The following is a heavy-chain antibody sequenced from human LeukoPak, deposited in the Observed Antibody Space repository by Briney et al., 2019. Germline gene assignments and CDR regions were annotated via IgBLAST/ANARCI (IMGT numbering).Heavy chain of an antibody. V-gene: IGHV3-73*01. Sequence: GGSLRLSCAASGFTFSGSAMHWVRQASGKGLEWVGRIKSKANNYATTYAASVNGRFTISRDDSKNTVYLQMNSLKTEDTALYYCTRRFDGSGSSGYFDYWGQGTLVTVSS. CDR1: GFTFSGSA. J-gene: IGHJ4*02. CDR3: TRRFDGSGSSGYFDY. CDR2: IKSKANNYAT. D-gene: IGHD3-10*01.